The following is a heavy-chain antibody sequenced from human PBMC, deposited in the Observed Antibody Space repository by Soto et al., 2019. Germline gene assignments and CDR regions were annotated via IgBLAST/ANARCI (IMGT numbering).Heavy chain of an antibody. CDR1: GYTFTSYD. CDR3: ARHEADQLYYFDY. V-gene: IGHV1-8*01. CDR2: MNPNSGNT. D-gene: IGHD2-15*01. Sequence: ASVKVSCKASGYTFTSYDINCVRQATGQGLEWMGWMNPNSGNTGYAQKFQGRVTMTRNTSISTAYMELSSLRSEDTAVYYCARHEADQLYYFDYWGQGTLVTVSS. J-gene: IGHJ4*02.